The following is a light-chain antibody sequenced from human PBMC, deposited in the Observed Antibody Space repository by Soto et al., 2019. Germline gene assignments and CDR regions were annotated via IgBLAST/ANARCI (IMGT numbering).Light chain of an antibody. CDR3: QQYNFYPNT. CDR1: PSISRW. V-gene: IGKV1-5*01. CDR2: DVS. Sequence: DIQMTQSPSTLSASVGDRVTITCRASPSISRWLAWYHQKPGKAPKLLISDVSTFQSGVPSRFRGSGSWTEFTLNISSLQTDDFSTYYCQQYNFYPNTFGQGTKLEI. J-gene: IGKJ2*01.